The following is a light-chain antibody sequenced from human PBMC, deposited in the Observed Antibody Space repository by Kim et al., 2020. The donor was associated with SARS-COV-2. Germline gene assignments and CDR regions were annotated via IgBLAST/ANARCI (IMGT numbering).Light chain of an antibody. CDR1: NIGSKS. Sequence: SYVLTQPPSVPVAPGKTASITCGGNNIGSKSVHWYQQRPGQAPVLVVYHDRDRPSGIPERFSGSNSENTATLTISRVEAGDEADYYCQVWDSRTDHYVFGTGTKVTVL. J-gene: IGLJ1*01. CDR3: QVWDSRTDHYV. V-gene: IGLV3-21*03. CDR2: HDR.